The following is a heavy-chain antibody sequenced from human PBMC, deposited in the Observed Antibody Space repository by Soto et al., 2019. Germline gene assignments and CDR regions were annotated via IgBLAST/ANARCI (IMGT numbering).Heavy chain of an antibody. Sequence: PSETLSLTCTVSGGSISSGDYYWSWIRQPPGKGLEWIGYIYYSGSTYYNPSLKSRVTISVDTSKNQFSLKLSSVTAADTAVYYCARAPANIVVVVAGVDYFDYWDQGTLVTVSS. V-gene: IGHV4-30-4*01. CDR2: IYYSGST. J-gene: IGHJ4*02. D-gene: IGHD2-15*01. CDR3: ARAPANIVVVVAGVDYFDY. CDR1: GGSISSGDYY.